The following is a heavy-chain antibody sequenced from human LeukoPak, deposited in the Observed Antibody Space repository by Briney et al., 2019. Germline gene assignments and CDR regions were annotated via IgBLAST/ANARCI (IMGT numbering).Heavy chain of an antibody. Sequence: GGSLRLSCAASGFTFSSYAMSWVRQAPGKGLEWVSAISGSGGSTYYADSVKGRFTISRDNSKNTLYLQMISLRAEDTAVYYCACGAGGSGTYGNSFDPWGQGTLVTVSS. CDR2: ISGSGGST. CDR1: GFTFSSYA. D-gene: IGHD3-10*01. V-gene: IGHV3-23*01. J-gene: IGHJ5*02. CDR3: ACGAGGSGTYGNSFDP.